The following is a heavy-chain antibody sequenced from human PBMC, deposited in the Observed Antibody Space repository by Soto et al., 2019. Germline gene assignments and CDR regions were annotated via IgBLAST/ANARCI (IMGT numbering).Heavy chain of an antibody. D-gene: IGHD6-6*01. CDR3: ARDDRSIAARPRWFDP. J-gene: IGHJ5*02. CDR2: IYHSGST. Sequence: SETMSLTCGVSGGSISSSNGWSWVRKPPGKGLEWIGEIYHSGSTNYNPSLKSRVTISVDKSKNQFSLKLSSVTAADTAVYYCARDDRSIAARPRWFDPWGQGTLVTVSS. CDR1: GGSISSSNG. V-gene: IGHV4-4*02.